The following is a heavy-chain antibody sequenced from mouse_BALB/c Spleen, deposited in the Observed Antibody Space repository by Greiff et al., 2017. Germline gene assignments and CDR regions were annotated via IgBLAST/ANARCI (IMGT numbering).Heavy chain of an antibody. Sequence: EVKLVESGGGLVKPGGSLKLSCAASGFTFSSYAMSWVRQTPEKRLEWVASISSGGSTYYTDSVKGRFTISRDNARNILYLQMSSLRSEDTAMYYCERGGYYGSSHYFDYWGQGTTVTVSS. CDR1: GFTFSSYA. D-gene: IGHD1-1*01. J-gene: IGHJ2*01. CDR2: ISSGGST. CDR3: ERGGYYGSSHYFDY. V-gene: IGHV5-6-5*01.